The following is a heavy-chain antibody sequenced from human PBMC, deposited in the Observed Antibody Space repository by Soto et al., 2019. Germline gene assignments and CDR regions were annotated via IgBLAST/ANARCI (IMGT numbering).Heavy chain of an antibody. CDR3: ARDLRAGIAVAGTLDY. J-gene: IGHJ4*02. CDR2: IWYDGSNK. CDR1: GFTFSSYG. Sequence: QVQLVESGGGVVQPGWSLRLSCAASGFTFSSYGMHWVRQAPGKGLEWVAVIWYDGSNKYYADSVKGRFTISRDNSKNTLYLQMNSLRAEDTAVYYCARDLRAGIAVAGTLDYWGQGTLVTVSS. V-gene: IGHV3-33*01. D-gene: IGHD6-19*01.